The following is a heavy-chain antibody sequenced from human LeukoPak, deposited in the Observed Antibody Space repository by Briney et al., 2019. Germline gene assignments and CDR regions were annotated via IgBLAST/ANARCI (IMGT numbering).Heavy chain of an antibody. V-gene: IGHV3-23*01. D-gene: IGHD6-19*01. J-gene: IGHJ4*02. CDR1: GFTFSNYG. CDR3: TKGDGGWYPIDY. Sequence: GASLRLSCAASGFTFSNYGMSWVRQAPGKGLEWVSTINENAANTHYAGSVKGRFTISRDNSKNTLLLQMNSLRADDTALYYCTKGDGGWYPIDYWGQGTLVIVSS. CDR2: INENAANT.